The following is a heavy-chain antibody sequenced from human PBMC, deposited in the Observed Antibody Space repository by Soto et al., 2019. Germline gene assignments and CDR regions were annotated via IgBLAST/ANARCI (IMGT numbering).Heavy chain of an antibody. CDR1: GFTFSNYS. CDR3: TRDPDDLVVVPAAMLPGWFDP. CDR2: ISSSSSYI. J-gene: IGHJ5*02. D-gene: IGHD2-2*01. V-gene: IGHV3-21*01. Sequence: EVQLVESGGGLVKPGGSLRLSCAASGFTFSNYSMNWVRQAPGKGLEWVSSISSSSSYIYYADSVRGRFTISRDNAKNSLYLQMNSLRAEDTAVYYCTRDPDDLVVVPAAMLPGWFDPWGQGTLVTVSS.